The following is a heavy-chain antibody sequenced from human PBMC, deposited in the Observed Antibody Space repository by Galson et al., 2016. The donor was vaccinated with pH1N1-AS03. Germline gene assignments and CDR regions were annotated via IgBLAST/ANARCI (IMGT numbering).Heavy chain of an antibody. D-gene: IGHD6-13*01. V-gene: IGHV3-21*01. CDR1: GFTFSNYI. J-gene: IGHJ4*02. CDR3: ARGPAGTFDY. CDR2: ISSSSSYI. Sequence: SLRLSCAASGFTFSNYIMNWVRQAPGKGLAWVSSISSSSSYIYSADSVKGRFTISRDNAKNLLYLQMNSLRAEDTAVYYCARGPAGTFDYWGQGTLVTVSS.